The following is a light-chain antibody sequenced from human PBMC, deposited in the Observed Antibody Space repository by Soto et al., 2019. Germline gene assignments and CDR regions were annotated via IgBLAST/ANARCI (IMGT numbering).Light chain of an antibody. CDR3: SSYACSNTYV. Sequence: QSVLSQPPSASGSPGQSVTISCTGTSSDVGGYNFVSWYQHHPGKAPKLMIYDVDKRPSGVPDRFSGSKSGYTASLTVSGLQAEDEADYFCSSYACSNTYVFGAGTKGTVL. CDR1: SSDVGGYNF. CDR2: DVD. J-gene: IGLJ1*01. V-gene: IGLV2-8*01.